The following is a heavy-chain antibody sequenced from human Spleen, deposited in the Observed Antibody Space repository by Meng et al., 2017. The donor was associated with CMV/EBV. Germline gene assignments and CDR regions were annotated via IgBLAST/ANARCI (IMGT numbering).Heavy chain of an antibody. D-gene: IGHD3-10*01. J-gene: IGHJ4*03. V-gene: IGHV1-69*05. Sequence: SVKVSCKTSGGILNGYAISWVRQAPGQGLEWMGGIIAIFHTTNYAQKFQGRVTTTTDEPTSTVYMELSGLRSEDTAVYYCARNPNYYGSGSSGYFDYWGQGTLVTVSS. CDR1: GGILNGYA. CDR3: ARNPNYYGSGSSGYFDY. CDR2: IIAIFHTT.